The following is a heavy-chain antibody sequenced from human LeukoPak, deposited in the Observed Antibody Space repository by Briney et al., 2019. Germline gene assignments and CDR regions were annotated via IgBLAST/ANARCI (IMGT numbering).Heavy chain of an antibody. V-gene: IGHV1-8*01. J-gene: IGHJ4*02. D-gene: IGHD3-10*01. CDR3: AFSYYGSGSPADFDY. Sequence: GASVKVSCTASGYTFTSYDINWVRQATGQGLEWMGWMNPNSGNTGYAQKFQGRVTMTRNTSISTAYMELSSLRSEDTAVYYCAFSYYGSGSPADFDYWGQGTLVTVSS. CDR2: MNPNSGNT. CDR1: GYTFTSYD.